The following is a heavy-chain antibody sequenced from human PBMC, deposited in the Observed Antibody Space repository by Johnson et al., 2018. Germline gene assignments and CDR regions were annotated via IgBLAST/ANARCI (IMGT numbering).Heavy chain of an antibody. CDR2: IGGGSADI. V-gene: IGHV3-23*04. CDR3: AKDFARATGTSDM. D-gene: IGHD5-12*01. J-gene: IGHJ3*02. Sequence: EVQLVESGGGVVRPGGSLRLSCAASGFTFSSYSMNWVRQAPGKGLEWVSTIGGGSADIYYAGSVKGRFTISRDKSKNTLYPQMNNLRAEDTAVYYCAKDFARATGTSDMWGQGTMVTVSS. CDR1: GFTFSSYS.